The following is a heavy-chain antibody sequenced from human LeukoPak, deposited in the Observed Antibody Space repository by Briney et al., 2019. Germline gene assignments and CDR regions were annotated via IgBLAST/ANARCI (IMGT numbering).Heavy chain of an antibody. CDR1: GYTFRFYG. J-gene: IGHJ4*02. Sequence: GASVKVSCKASGYTFRFYGMTWVRQAPGLGLEWIGWISGYNGHTNYAQKFQGRVTMTSDTSTSTVYMDLGSLRSDDTAVYYCARGTFENYDSSGYTRYFDYWGQGTLVTVSS. V-gene: IGHV1-18*01. D-gene: IGHD3-22*01. CDR2: ISGYNGHT. CDR3: ARGTFENYDSSGYTRYFDY.